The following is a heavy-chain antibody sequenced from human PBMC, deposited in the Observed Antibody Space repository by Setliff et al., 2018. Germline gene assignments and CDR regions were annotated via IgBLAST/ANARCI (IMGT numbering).Heavy chain of an antibody. CDR3: ARGRGPDIVVTIPGDY. Sequence: ASVKVSCKTSGYNFITLGINWVRQAPGQGLEWVGWFSPYSGKTDYAQKFQDRIIMTIDSATTTAYMELKTLRSDDTAVYYCARGRGPDIVVTIPGDYWGQGTQVTVSS. CDR1: GYNFITLG. J-gene: IGHJ4*02. CDR2: FSPYSGKT. V-gene: IGHV1-18*01. D-gene: IGHD2-15*01.